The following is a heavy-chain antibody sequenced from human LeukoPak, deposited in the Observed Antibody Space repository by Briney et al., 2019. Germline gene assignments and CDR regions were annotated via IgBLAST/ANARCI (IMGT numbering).Heavy chain of an antibody. CDR3: AREGLLRFLEWLSHFDY. V-gene: IGHV3-48*01. J-gene: IGHJ4*02. D-gene: IGHD3-3*01. Sequence: GGSLRLSCAASGFTFSSYGMSWVRQAPGKGLEWVSYISSSSSTIYYADSVKGRFTISRDNAKNSLYLQMNSLRAEDTAVYYCAREGLLRFLEWLSHFDYWGQGTLVTVSS. CDR2: ISSSSSTI. CDR1: GFTFSSYG.